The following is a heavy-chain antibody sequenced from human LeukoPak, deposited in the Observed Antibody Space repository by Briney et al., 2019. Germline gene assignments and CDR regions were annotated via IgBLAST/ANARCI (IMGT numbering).Heavy chain of an antibody. CDR1: GFDFNGQT. Sequence: GGSLRLSCAASGFDFNGQTMSWVRQAPGKGLEWVSAISGSGGSTYYADSVKGRFTISRDNSKNTLYLQMNSLRAEDTAVYYCAKDQDYVWGSYRPDAFDIWGQGTMVTVSS. D-gene: IGHD3-16*02. CDR3: AKDQDYVWGSYRPDAFDI. J-gene: IGHJ3*02. V-gene: IGHV3-23*01. CDR2: ISGSGGST.